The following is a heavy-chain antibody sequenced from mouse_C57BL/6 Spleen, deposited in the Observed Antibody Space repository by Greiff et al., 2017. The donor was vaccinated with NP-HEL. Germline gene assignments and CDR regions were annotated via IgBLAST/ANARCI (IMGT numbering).Heavy chain of an antibody. Sequence: VKLMESGAELARPGASVKMSCKASGYTFTSYTMHWVKQRPGQGLEWIGYINPSSGYTKYNQKFKDKATLTADKSSSTAYMQLSSLTSEDSAVYYCARSPYDYDIYYYAMDYWGQGTSVTVSS. CDR2: INPSSGYT. CDR3: ARSPYDYDIYYYAMDY. V-gene: IGHV1-4*01. CDR1: GYTFTSYT. D-gene: IGHD2-4*01. J-gene: IGHJ4*01.